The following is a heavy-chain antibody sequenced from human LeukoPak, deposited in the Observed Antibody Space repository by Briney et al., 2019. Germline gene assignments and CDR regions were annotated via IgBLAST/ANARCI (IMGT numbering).Heavy chain of an antibody. CDR1: GGTFSSYA. V-gene: IGHV1-69*13. CDR3: ARSTPDYSAFDI. D-gene: IGHD4-11*01. J-gene: IGHJ3*02. Sequence: ASVKVSCKASGGTFSSYAISWVRQPPGQGLEWMGGIIPIFGTANYAQKFQGRVTITADESTSTAYMELSSLRSEDTAVYYCARSTPDYSAFDIWGQGTMVTVSS. CDR2: IIPIFGTA.